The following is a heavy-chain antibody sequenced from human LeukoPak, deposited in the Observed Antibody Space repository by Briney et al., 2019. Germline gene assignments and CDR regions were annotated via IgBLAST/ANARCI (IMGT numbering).Heavy chain of an antibody. Sequence: GGSLRLSCAASGFTFSTHAMSWVRQAPGKGLEWVSGISGNGGSTYYADSVKGRFTICRDNSKNTLYLQMNSLRAEDTAVYYCAKPKYTVAGSNFFGYWGQGTLVTVSS. V-gene: IGHV3-23*01. CDR1: GFTFSTHA. D-gene: IGHD6-19*01. J-gene: IGHJ4*02. CDR3: AKPKYTVAGSNFFGY. CDR2: ISGNGGST.